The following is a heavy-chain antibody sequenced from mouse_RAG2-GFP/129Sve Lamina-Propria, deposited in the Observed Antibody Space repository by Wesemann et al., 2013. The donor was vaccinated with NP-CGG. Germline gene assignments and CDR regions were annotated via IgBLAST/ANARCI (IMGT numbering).Heavy chain of an antibody. Sequence: EVKLEESGGGLVQPGGSMKLSCVASGFTFSNYWMNWVRQSPEKGLEWVAQIRLKSDNYATHYAESVKGRFTISRDDSKSRVYLQMNSLRAEDTGIYYCTGPGTARATVFAYWGQGTLVTVSA. D-gene: IGHD3-2*01. J-gene: IGHJ3*01. CDR2: IRLKSDNYAT. CDR3: TGPGTARATVFAY. V-gene: IGHV6-6*02. CDR1: GFTFSNYW.